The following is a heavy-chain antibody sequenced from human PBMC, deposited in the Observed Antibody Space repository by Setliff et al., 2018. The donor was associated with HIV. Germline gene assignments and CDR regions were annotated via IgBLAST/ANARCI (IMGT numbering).Heavy chain of an antibody. J-gene: IGHJ5*02. CDR2: IIPIFGTA. D-gene: IGHD3-22*01. Sequence: SVKVSCKASGGTFSSYAISWVRQAPGQGLEWMGGIIPIFGTANYAQKFQGRVTITADTSANTAYMELSSLRSEDTAVYYCATDRDDTSGYYRCAWGQGTLVTVS. V-gene: IGHV1-69*06. CDR1: GGTFSSYA. CDR3: ATDRDDTSGYYRCA.